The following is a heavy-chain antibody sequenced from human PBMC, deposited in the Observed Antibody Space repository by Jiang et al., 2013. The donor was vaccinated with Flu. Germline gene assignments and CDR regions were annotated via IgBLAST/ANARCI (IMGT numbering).Heavy chain of an antibody. CDR3: ARARNTMIVVVIEPPLYFDL. J-gene: IGHJ2*01. CDR2: IYYSGST. CDR1: GGSISSSSYY. Sequence: GLVKPSETLSLTCTVSGGSISSSSYYWGWIRQPPGKGLEWIGSIYYSGSTYYNPSLKSRVTISVDTSKNQFSLKLSSVTAADTAVYYCARARNTMIVVVIEPPLYFDLWGRGTLVTVSS. V-gene: IGHV4-39*01. D-gene: IGHD3-22*01.